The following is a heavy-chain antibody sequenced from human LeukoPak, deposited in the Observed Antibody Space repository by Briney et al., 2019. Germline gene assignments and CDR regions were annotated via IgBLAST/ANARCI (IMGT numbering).Heavy chain of an antibody. D-gene: IGHD2-15*01. V-gene: IGHV3-11*04. CDR1: GFTFSHCY. Sequence: GGSLRLSCEASGFTFSHCYMSWIRQAPGKGLEWVSYITSSGSTIYYADSVKGRFTISRDNAKNSLYLQMSSLRVEDTAVYYCARGDGDPPTLGYCSGGSCDFDFWGQGTLVTVSS. CDR3: ARGDGDPPTLGYCSGGSCDFDF. J-gene: IGHJ4*02. CDR2: ITSSGSTI.